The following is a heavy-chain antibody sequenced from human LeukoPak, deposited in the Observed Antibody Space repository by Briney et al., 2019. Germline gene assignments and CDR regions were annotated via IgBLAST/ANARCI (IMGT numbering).Heavy chain of an antibody. Sequence: GGSLRLSCAASGFTFSSYWMHWVRQGPGKGLVWVSRIKSDGSSTSYADSVKGRFTISRDNSKNTLYLQMNSLRAEDTAVYYCARGGILTGYPSSGKTYYYYYMDVWGKGTTVTISS. D-gene: IGHD3-9*01. CDR1: GFTFSSYW. CDR2: IKSDGSST. V-gene: IGHV3-74*01. CDR3: ARGGILTGYPSSGKTYYYYYMDV. J-gene: IGHJ6*03.